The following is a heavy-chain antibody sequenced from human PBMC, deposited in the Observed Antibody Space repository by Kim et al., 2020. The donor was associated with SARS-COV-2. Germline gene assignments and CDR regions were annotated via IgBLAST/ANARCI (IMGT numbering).Heavy chain of an antibody. D-gene: IGHD5-12*01. CDR3: ARGGGTSVDIVATIRGDDAFDI. Sequence: GGSLRLSCAASGFTFSSYAMHWVRQAPGKGLEWVAVISYDGSNKYYADSVNGRFTISRDNSKNTLYLQMNSLRAEDTAVYYCARGGGTSVDIVATIRGDDAFDIWGQGTMVTVSS. V-gene: IGHV3-30*04. CDR2: ISYDGSNK. CDR1: GFTFSSYA. J-gene: IGHJ3*02.